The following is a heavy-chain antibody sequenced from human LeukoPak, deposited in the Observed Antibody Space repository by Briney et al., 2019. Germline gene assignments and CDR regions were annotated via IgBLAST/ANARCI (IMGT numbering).Heavy chain of an antibody. CDR3: ARLSWYDSSGYYYGVRDY. V-gene: IGHV1-2*02. CDR2: INPNSGGT. D-gene: IGHD3-22*01. CDR1: GYTFTGYY. J-gene: IGHJ4*02. Sequence: ASVKVSCKASGYTFTGYYMHWVRQAPGQGLEWMGWINPNSGGTNYAQKFQGRVTMTRDTSISTAYMELSRLRSDDTAVYYCARLSWYDSSGYYYGVRDYWGQGSLATVSS.